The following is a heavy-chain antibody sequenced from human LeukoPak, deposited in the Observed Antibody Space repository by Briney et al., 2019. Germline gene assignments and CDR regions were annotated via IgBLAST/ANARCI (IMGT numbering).Heavy chain of an antibody. V-gene: IGHV3-53*01. D-gene: IGHD3-10*01. CDR1: GFTVSSNY. Sequence: GGSLTLSCAASGFTVSSNYMSWVRQAPGKGLEWVSVIYSGGSTYYADSVKGRFTISRDNSKNTLYLQMNSLRAEDTAVYYCASGSGSYRTPYYYMDVWGTGTTVTVSS. CDR3: ASGSGSYRTPYYYMDV. CDR2: IYSGGST. J-gene: IGHJ6*03.